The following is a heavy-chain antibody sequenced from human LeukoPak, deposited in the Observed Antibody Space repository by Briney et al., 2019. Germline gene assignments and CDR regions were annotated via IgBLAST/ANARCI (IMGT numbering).Heavy chain of an antibody. CDR3: AKPFCNGGVCYVNFFDY. J-gene: IGHJ4*02. D-gene: IGHD2-8*02. CDR1: GFTFRGYA. V-gene: IGHV3-23*01. Sequence: GGSLRLSCAASGFTFRGYAMSWVRQAPGKGLQWVSAISGGGDTTYYADPVKGRFTISRDNSKNTVYLQMTSLRAEDSAVYYCAKPFCNGGVCYVNFFDYWGQGTQLTVSS. CDR2: ISGGGDTT.